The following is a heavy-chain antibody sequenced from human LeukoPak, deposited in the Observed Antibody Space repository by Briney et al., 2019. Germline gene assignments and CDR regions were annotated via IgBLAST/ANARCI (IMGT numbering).Heavy chain of an antibody. CDR1: GITLSNYG. Sequence: EGSLRLSCAVSGITLSNYGMSWVRQAPGKGLEWVAGISGTGGRTNYADSVKGRFTISRDSPKNTLHLQMNSLRAEDTAVYFCAKRGVVIRVVLVGFHKEAYYFDSWGQGALVTVSS. D-gene: IGHD3-10*01. V-gene: IGHV3-23*01. CDR2: ISGTGGRT. J-gene: IGHJ4*02. CDR3: AKRGVVIRVVLVGFHKEAYYFDS.